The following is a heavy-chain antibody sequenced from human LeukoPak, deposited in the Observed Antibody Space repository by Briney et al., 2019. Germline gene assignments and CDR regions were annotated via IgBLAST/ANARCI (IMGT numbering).Heavy chain of an antibody. CDR2: IYYSGST. Sequence: PSETLSLTCSVSGGPISSTSYYWGWIRQPPGKGLEWIGYIYYSGSTYYNPSLRSRVTISVDTSKNQFSLKLRSVTAADTAVYYCARDNYYDSTGYTDYWGPGTLVTVSS. V-gene: IGHV4-39*07. J-gene: IGHJ4*02. CDR1: GGPISSTSYY. CDR3: ARDNYYDSTGYTDY. D-gene: IGHD3-22*01.